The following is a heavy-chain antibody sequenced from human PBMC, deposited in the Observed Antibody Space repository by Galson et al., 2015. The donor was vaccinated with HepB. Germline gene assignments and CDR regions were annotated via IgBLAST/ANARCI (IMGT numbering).Heavy chain of an antibody. D-gene: IGHD3-3*01. Sequence: SVKVSCKASRYTFTGYYMHWVRQAPGQGLEWMGWINPNSGGTNYAQKFQGWVTMTRDTSISTAYMELSRQRSDDTAVYYCAREDYDFWSGMDVWGQGTTVTVSS. CDR2: INPNSGGT. CDR1: RYTFTGYY. V-gene: IGHV1-2*04. CDR3: AREDYDFWSGMDV. J-gene: IGHJ6*02.